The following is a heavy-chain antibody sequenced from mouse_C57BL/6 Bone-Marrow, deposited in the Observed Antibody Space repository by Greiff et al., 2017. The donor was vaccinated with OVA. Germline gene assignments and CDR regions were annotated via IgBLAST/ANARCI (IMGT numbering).Heavy chain of an antibody. CDR1: GYTFPSYW. Sequence: QVQLQQPGAELVKPGASVKLSCKASGYTFPSYWMQWVKQRPGQGLEWIGEIDPSDSYTNYNQKFKGKATLTVDTSSSTAYMQLSSLTSEDSAVYYCARQLRSFADWGQGTLVTVSA. V-gene: IGHV1-50*01. CDR2: IDPSDSYT. J-gene: IGHJ3*01. CDR3: ARQLRSFAD. D-gene: IGHD3-2*02.